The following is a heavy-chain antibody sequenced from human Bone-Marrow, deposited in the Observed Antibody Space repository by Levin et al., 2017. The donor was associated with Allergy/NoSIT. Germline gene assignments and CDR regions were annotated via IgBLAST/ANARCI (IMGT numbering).Heavy chain of an antibody. J-gene: IGHJ4*02. D-gene: IGHD1-26*01. Sequence: GGSLRLSCAASGFTFSSFSMNWVRQAPGKGLEWISYITSSGSIIFYADSVKGRFTISRDNAKNSLHLQMNSLRDEDTAVYFCARAHLDSELLDSWGQGTLVTVSS. CDR1: GFTFSSFS. CDR2: ITSSGSII. V-gene: IGHV3-48*02. CDR3: ARAHLDSELLDS.